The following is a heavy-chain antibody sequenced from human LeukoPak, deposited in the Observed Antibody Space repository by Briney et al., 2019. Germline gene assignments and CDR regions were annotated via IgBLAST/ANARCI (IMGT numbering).Heavy chain of an antibody. CDR3: ARDRIFGVVGNIDY. Sequence: PGRSLRLSCAASGFTFSSYAMHWVRQAPGKGLEWVAVISYDGSNKYYADSVKGRFTISRDNSKNTLYLQMNSLRAEDTAVYYCARDRIFGVVGNIDYWGQGTLVTVSS. V-gene: IGHV3-30-3*01. CDR2: ISYDGSNK. CDR1: GFTFSSYA. J-gene: IGHJ4*02. D-gene: IGHD3-3*01.